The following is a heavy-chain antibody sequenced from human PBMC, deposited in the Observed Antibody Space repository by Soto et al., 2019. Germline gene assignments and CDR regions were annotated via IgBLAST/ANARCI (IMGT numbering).Heavy chain of an antibody. CDR2: TYYRFKWYN. J-gene: IGHJ4*02. Sequence: SQTLSLTCAISGDSVSSNSAAWNWIRQSPSRGLEWLGRTYYRFKWYNDYAVSVKSRITINADTSKNQFSLQMNSVTPEDRAVYYCVRERWLQSVPANFDYWGQGTLVTVS. CDR1: GDSVSSNSAA. D-gene: IGHD5-12*01. V-gene: IGHV6-1*01. CDR3: VRERWLQSVPANFDY.